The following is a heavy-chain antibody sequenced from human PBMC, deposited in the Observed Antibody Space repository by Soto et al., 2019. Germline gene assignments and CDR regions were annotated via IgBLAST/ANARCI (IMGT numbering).Heavy chain of an antibody. J-gene: IGHJ3*02. CDR3: ARVPVLRYFDWLKTDDAFDI. V-gene: IGHV3-11*01. CDR2: ISSSGRTI. Sequence: QVQLVESGGGLVKPGGSLRLSCAASGFTFSDYYISWIRQAPGQGLEWVSYISSSGRTIYYADSVKGRLTISKDNAKNSVYLEMNSVRAEDTAVYYCARVPVLRYFDWLKTDDAFDIWGQGTMVTVSS. CDR1: GFTFSDYY. D-gene: IGHD3-9*01.